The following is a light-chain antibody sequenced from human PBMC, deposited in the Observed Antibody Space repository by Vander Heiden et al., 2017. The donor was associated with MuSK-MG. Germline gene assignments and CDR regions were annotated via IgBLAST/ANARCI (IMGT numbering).Light chain of an antibody. CDR3: QQDGSSRNT. CDR1: QSVSSSY. CDR2: GAS. J-gene: IGKJ2*01. Sequence: EIVFTQAPGTLSLSPGERATLSCRASQSVSSSYLAWYQQKPGQAPRLLIYGASSRATGIPDRFSGSASGTDFTLTISILDPEDFAVYYCQQDGSSRNTFGQGTKMEIK. V-gene: IGKV3-20*01.